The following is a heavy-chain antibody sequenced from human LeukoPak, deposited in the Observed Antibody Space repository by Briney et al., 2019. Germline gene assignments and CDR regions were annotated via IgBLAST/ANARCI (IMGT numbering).Heavy chain of an antibody. D-gene: IGHD6-6*01. CDR3: ARAPAAARPYYFDY. CDR2: IKQDGSEK. CDR1: GFTFSSHW. J-gene: IGHJ4*02. V-gene: IGHV3-7*01. Sequence: PGGSLRLSCAASGFTFSSHWMSWARQAPGTGLEWVAKIKQDGSEKYYVDSVKGRFTISRDNAKNSLYLQMNSLRPEDTAVYYCARAPAAARPYYFDYWGQGTLVTVSS.